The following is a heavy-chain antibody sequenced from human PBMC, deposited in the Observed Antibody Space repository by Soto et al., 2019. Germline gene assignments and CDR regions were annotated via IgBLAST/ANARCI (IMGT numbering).Heavy chain of an antibody. Sequence: GGSLRLSCAASGFTFSSYAMHWVRQAPGKGLEWVAVISYDGSNKYYADSVKGRFTISRDNSKNTLYLQMNSLRAEDTAVYYCAKAGGDYYYDSSGYMDVWGQGTTVTVS. V-gene: IGHV3-30-3*01. CDR2: ISYDGSNK. CDR1: GFTFSSYA. D-gene: IGHD3-22*01. J-gene: IGHJ6*02. CDR3: AKAGGDYYYDSSGYMDV.